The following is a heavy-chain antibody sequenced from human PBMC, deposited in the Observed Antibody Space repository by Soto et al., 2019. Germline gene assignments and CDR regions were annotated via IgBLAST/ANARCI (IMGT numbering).Heavy chain of an antibody. CDR3: ARVYGLPRGSADAXDI. Sequence: ASVKVSCKASGYTFTSYGISWVRQAPGQGLEWMGWISAYNGNTNYAQKLQGRVTMTTDTSTSTAYMELRSPRSDDTAVYYCARVYGLPRGSADAXDIWGQGTMVTVSS. CDR2: ISAYNGNT. V-gene: IGHV1-18*01. CDR1: GYTFTSYG. J-gene: IGHJ3*02. D-gene: IGHD2-15*01.